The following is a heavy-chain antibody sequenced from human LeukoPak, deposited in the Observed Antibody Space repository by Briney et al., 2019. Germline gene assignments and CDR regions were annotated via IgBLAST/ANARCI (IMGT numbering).Heavy chain of an antibody. CDR2: INPNSGGT. CDR3: ARGVGMSTVTYYYYNYMDV. V-gene: IGHV1-2*02. Sequence: ASVKVSCKASGYTFTGYYMHWVRQAPGQGLEWMGWINPNSGGTNYAQKFQGRVTMTRDTSISTAYMELSRLRSDDTAVYYCARGVGMSTVTYYYYNYMDVWGKGTTVTVSS. J-gene: IGHJ6*03. D-gene: IGHD4-11*01. CDR1: GYTFTGYY.